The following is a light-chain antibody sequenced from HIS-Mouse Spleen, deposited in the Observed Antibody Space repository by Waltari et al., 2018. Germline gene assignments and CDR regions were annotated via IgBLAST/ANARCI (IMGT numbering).Light chain of an antibody. CDR3: MQALQTPWT. CDR1: QSLLHSNGYTY. V-gene: IGKV2-28*01. J-gene: IGKJ2*01. CDR2: LVS. Sequence: DIVMTQSPLSLPVTPGEPASISCRSSQSLLHSNGYTYLDWYLQKPGPSPQLLIYLVSNRASGVPDRFSGSGSCTDFTLKISRVEAEDVGVYYCMQALQTPWTFGQGTKLEIK.